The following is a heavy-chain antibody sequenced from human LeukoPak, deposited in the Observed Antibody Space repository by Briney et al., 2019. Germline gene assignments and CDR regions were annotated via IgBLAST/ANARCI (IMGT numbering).Heavy chain of an antibody. J-gene: IGHJ4*02. D-gene: IGHD6-19*01. V-gene: IGHV3-30*18. CDR1: GFTFSSYG. CDR2: ISYDGSNK. Sequence: GGSLRLSCAASGFTFSSYGMHWVRQAPGKGPEWVAVISYDGSNKYYADSVKGRFTISRDNSKNTLYLQMNSLRAEDTAVYYCAKAEWGSGWYRVGDYWGQGTLVTVSS. CDR3: AKAEWGSGWYRVGDY.